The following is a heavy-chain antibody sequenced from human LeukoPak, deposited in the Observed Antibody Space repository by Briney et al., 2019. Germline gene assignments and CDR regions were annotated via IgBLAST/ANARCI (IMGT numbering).Heavy chain of an antibody. J-gene: IGHJ5*02. CDR3: ARDQEYEQLGWFDP. Sequence: ASVKVSCKASGYTFTGYSMHWVRQAPGQGLEWMGWINPNSGGTNYAQKFQGRVTMTRDTSISTAYMELSRLRSDDTAVYYCARDQEYEQLGWFDPWGQGTLVTVSS. V-gene: IGHV1-2*02. CDR2: INPNSGGT. D-gene: IGHD6-6*01. CDR1: GYTFTGYS.